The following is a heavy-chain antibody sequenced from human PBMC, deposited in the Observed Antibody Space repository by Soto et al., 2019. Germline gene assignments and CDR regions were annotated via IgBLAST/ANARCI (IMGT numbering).Heavy chain of an antibody. V-gene: IGHV1-8*01. Sequence: ASVKVSCKASGYIFTSNDLNWLRQSGGQGLEWMGRIHPDSGYSEFAPMFQGRVTLTRDTSISTAYMELSGLMSDDTAVYYCARGSLLGVAANVQYYYYIDVWGQGTTVTVSS. CDR2: IHPDSGYS. CDR3: ARGSLLGVAANVQYYYYIDV. CDR1: GYIFTSND. D-gene: IGHD3-16*01. J-gene: IGHJ6*02.